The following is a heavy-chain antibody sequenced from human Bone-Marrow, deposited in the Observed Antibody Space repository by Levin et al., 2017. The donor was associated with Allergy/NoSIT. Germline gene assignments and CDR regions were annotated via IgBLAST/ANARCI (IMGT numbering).Heavy chain of an antibody. CDR1: GFTFSSYA. CDR3: ARDPRDIVVVPAAPDY. Sequence: GGSLRLSCAASGFTFSSYAMHWVRQAPGKGLEWVAVISYDGSNKYYADSVKGRFTISRDNSKNTLYLQMNSLRAEDTAVYYCARDPRDIVVVPAAPDYWGQGTLVTVSS. J-gene: IGHJ4*02. CDR2: ISYDGSNK. D-gene: IGHD2-2*01. V-gene: IGHV3-30-3*01.